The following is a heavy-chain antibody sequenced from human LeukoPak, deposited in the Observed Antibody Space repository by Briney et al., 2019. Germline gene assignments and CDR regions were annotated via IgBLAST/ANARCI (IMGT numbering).Heavy chain of an antibody. CDR3: ARAVAGTFDY. CDR1: GYTFTSYD. J-gene: IGHJ4*02. V-gene: IGHV1-8*01. CDR2: MNPNRGNT. D-gene: IGHD6-19*01. Sequence: ASVKVSCKASGYTFTSYDINWVRQATGQGLEWTGWMNPNRGNTGYAQKFQGRVTMTRNTSISTAYMELSSLRSEDTAVYYCARAVAGTFDYWGQGTLVTVSS.